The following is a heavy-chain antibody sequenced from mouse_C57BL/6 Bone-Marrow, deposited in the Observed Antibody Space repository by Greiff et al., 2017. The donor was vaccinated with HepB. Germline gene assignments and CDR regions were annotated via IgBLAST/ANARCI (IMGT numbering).Heavy chain of an antibody. CDR2: IYPRSGNT. CDR3: ARPYYSKAWFAY. Sequence: QVQLKESGAELARPGASVTLSCKASGYTFTSYGISWVKQRTGQGLEWIGEIYPRSGNTYYNEKFKGKATLTADKSSSTAYMELRSLTSEDSAVYFCARPYYSKAWFAYWGQGTLVTVSA. J-gene: IGHJ3*01. V-gene: IGHV1-81*01. CDR1: GYTFTSYG. D-gene: IGHD2-5*01.